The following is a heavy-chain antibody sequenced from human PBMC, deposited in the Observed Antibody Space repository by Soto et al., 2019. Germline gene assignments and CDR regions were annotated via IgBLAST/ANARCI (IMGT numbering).Heavy chain of an antibody. V-gene: IGHV3-15*01. J-gene: IGHJ6*02. Sequence: EVQLVESGGGLVKPGGSLRLSCVASEFTFTHAWMSWVRQAPGKGLEWVGRIKSKSDGGTADYAAPVKGRFTISRDDSKSMLYLQMNSLKSEDAAVYYCTTNSLPSANSSGYYSYYYGMDVWGQGTTVTVSS. CDR3: TTNSLPSANSSGYYSYYYGMDV. D-gene: IGHD3-22*01. CDR1: EFTFTHAW. CDR2: IKSKSDGGTA.